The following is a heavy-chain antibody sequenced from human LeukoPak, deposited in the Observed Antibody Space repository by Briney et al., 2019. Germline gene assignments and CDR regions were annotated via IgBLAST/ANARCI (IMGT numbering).Heavy chain of an antibody. J-gene: IGHJ6*02. V-gene: IGHV3-30*02. CDR2: IRNDGSDK. CDR1: GFTFSCCG. CDR3: ARDIAYGGNGPRGYYYGMDV. Sequence: PGGSLRLSCAASGFTFSCCGIHWVRQAPGKGLEWVTFIRNDGSDKYYADSVKGRFTISRDNSKNTLYLQMNSLRAEDTAVYYCARDIAYGGNGPRGYYYGMDVWGQGTTVTVSS. D-gene: IGHD4-23*01.